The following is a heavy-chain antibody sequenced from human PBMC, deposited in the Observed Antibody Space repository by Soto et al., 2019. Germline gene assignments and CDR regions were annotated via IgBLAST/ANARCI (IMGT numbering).Heavy chain of an antibody. CDR3: ARGPNAVAAAGVDY. J-gene: IGHJ4*02. Sequence: PSGTPFLTRAVYGGAFSGYYWGWVRPPPGKGLECIGEINHSGSTNYNPSLKSRVTISVDTSKNQFSLKLSSVTAADTAVHYCARGPNAVAAAGVDYWGQGTLVTVSS. V-gene: IGHV4-34*01. CDR2: INHSGST. D-gene: IGHD6-13*01. CDR1: GGAFSGYY.